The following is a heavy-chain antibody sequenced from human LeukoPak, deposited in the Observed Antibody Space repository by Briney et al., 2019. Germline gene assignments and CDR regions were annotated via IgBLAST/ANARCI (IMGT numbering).Heavy chain of an antibody. Sequence: SVKVSCKASGGTFSSYAITWVRQAPGQGLEWMGGIIPIFGTTNYTQRFQGRVTISADTSTTTAYMELSNLRSDDTAVYYCARGRGYEKRANVFDFWGQGTMVTVSS. CDR3: ARGRGYEKRANVFDF. CDR1: GGTFSSYA. CDR2: IIPIFGTT. J-gene: IGHJ3*01. D-gene: IGHD5-12*01. V-gene: IGHV1-69*06.